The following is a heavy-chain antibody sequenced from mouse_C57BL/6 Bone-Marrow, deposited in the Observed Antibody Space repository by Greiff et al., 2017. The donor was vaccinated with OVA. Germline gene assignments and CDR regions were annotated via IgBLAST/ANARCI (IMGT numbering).Heavy chain of an antibody. CDR2: ISAGGSYT. Sequence: EVQLVESGGGLVKPGGSLKLSCAASGFTFSSYAMSWVRQTPEKRLEWVATISAGGSYTYYPDTVKGRFTIPSDNAKNNLYLQMSHLKSEDTAMYYCERDDGYYLYYAMDYWGQGTSVTVSS. CDR3: ERDDGYYLYYAMDY. D-gene: IGHD2-3*01. J-gene: IGHJ4*01. CDR1: GFTFSSYA. V-gene: IGHV5-4*01.